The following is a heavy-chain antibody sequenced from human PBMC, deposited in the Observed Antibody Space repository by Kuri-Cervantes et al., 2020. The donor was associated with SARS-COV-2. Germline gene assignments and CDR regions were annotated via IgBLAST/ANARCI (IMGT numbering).Heavy chain of an antibody. CDR3: ARSARAAGTYYYYGMDV. D-gene: IGHD6-13*01. J-gene: IGHJ6*02. CDR2: ISYDGSNK. V-gene: IGHV3-30-3*01. Sequence: GGSLRLSCVASGFTFSSYAMHWVRQAPGKGLEWVAVISYDGSNKYYADSVKGRFTISRDNSKNTLYLQMNSLRAEDTAVYYCARSARAAGTYYYYGMDVWGQGTTVTVSS. CDR1: GFTFSSYA.